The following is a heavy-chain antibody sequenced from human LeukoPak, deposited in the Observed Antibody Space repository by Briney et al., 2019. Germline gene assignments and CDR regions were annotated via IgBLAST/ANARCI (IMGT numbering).Heavy chain of an antibody. J-gene: IGHJ6*04. CDR2: ISSSSTYI. V-gene: IGHV3-21*01. Sequence: GGSLRLSCAASEFTFKSYNMNWVRLAPGKGLEWVSSISSSSTYIYYADSVKGRFTISRDNAKNSLYLQMNSLRAEDTAVYYCTRGHYYGMDVWGKGTTVTVST. CDR3: TRGHYYGMDV. CDR1: EFTFKSYN.